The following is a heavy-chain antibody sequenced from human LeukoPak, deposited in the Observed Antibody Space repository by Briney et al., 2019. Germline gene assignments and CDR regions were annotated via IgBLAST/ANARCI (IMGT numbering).Heavy chain of an antibody. J-gene: IGHJ4*02. CDR3: AAVFFSSTVPYFDH. CDR2: IVVGSGNT. CDR1: GFTFSSSA. V-gene: IGHV1-58*02. Sequence: TSVKVSCKASGFTFSSSAIQWVRQVRGQRLEWIGWIVVGSGNTNYAQKFQDRVTITKDMSTMTAYMELGSLRSEDTALYYCAAVFFSSTVPYFDHWAQGTLVTVSS. D-gene: IGHD2-2*01.